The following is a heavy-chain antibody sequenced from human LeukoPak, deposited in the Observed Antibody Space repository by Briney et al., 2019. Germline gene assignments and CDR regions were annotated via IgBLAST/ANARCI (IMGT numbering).Heavy chain of an antibody. D-gene: IGHD6-13*01. CDR3: ARRRVIASLSNWFDP. CDR2: IYYSRST. Sequence: PSETLSLTCTVFGGSISSSSYYWGWLRQPPGKGLEWIGSIYYSRSTYYNPSLKSRVTISVDTSKNQFSLKLSSVTAADTAVYYCARRRVIASLSNWFDPWGQGTLVTVSS. CDR1: GGSISSSSYY. J-gene: IGHJ5*02. V-gene: IGHV4-39*01.